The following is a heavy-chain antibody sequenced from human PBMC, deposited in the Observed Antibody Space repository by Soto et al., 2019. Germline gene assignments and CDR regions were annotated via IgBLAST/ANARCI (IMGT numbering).Heavy chain of an antibody. J-gene: IGHJ6*02. CDR3: ASPGAKYYYSGMDV. D-gene: IGHD3-10*01. CDR2: IIPIFGTA. V-gene: IGHV1-69*12. Sequence: QVQLVQSGAEVKKPGSSVKVSCKASGGTFSSYAISWVRQAPGQGLEWMGGIIPIFGTANYAQKFQGRVTITADASTSTAYMELSSLTSEDTAVYYCASPGAKYYYSGMDVWGQGTTVTVSS. CDR1: GGTFSSYA.